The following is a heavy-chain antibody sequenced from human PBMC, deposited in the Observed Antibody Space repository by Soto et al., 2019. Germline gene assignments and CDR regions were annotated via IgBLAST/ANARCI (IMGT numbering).Heavy chain of an antibody. CDR3: ARELIVGPAEYFHH. Sequence: LILSCAASGFTFSSYSMNWVRQAPGKGLEWVSSISSSSSYIYYADSVKGRFTISRDNAKNSLYLQMNSLRAENTAVYYCARELIVGPAEYFHHWGQGTLVTVSS. CDR1: GFTFSSYS. CDR2: ISSSSSYI. D-gene: IGHD1-26*01. J-gene: IGHJ1*01. V-gene: IGHV3-21*01.